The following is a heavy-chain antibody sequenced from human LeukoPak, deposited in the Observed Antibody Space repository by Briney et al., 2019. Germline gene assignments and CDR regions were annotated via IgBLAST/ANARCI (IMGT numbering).Heavy chain of an antibody. J-gene: IGHJ5*02. V-gene: IGHV1-2*02. CDR1: GYTFTGYY. D-gene: IGHD6-19*01. Sequence: GASVKVSCKAFGYTFTGYYMHWVRQAPGQGLEWMGWINPNSGGTNYAQKFQGRVTMTRDTSISTAYMELSRLRSDDTAVYYCASIAVAGTTSPNWFDPWGQGTLVTVSS. CDR3: ASIAVAGTTSPNWFDP. CDR2: INPNSGGT.